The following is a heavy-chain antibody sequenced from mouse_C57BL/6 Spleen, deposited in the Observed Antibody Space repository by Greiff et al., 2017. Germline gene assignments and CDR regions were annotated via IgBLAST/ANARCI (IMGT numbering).Heavy chain of an antibody. CDR3: AEGGFMTTALMDY. J-gene: IGHJ4*01. CDR2: INPSSGYT. V-gene: IGHV1-4*01. CDR1: GYTFTSYT. Sequence: QVQLQQSGAELARPGASVKMSCKASGYTFTSYTMHWVKQRPGQGLEWIGYINPSSGYTKYNQKFKDKATLTADKSSSTAYMQLSSLTSEDSAVYYCAEGGFMTTALMDYWGQGTSVTVSS. D-gene: IGHD1-1*01.